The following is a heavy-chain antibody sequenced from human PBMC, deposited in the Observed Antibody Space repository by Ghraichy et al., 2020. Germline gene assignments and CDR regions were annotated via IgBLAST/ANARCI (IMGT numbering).Heavy chain of an antibody. CDR2: IDWDGDD. D-gene: IGHD3-22*01. V-gene: IGHV2-70*01. CDR3: ARTFDYDSRAPDVFDI. J-gene: IGHJ3*02. Sequence: SGPTLVKPTQALTLTCTFSGFSLSTRGMCVSWIRQPPGKALEWLALIDWDGDDYYNTSLKTRLTISKDASKNQVVLTMTNLDPVDTATYYCARTFDYDSRAPDVFDIWGPGTMVTVSS. CDR1: GFSLSTRGMC.